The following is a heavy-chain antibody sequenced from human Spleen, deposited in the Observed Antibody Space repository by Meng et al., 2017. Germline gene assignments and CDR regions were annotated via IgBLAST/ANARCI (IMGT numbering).Heavy chain of an antibody. V-gene: IGHV3-11*01. CDR1: GFMFSDYY. J-gene: IGHJ4*02. D-gene: IGHD4-17*01. Sequence: GESLKISCAASGFMFSDYYMSWIRQAPGKGLEWVAHITSSGSSINYVDSVKGRFTISRDNAKNSLYLQMNSLRAEDTAVYYCARVPTYGDYYFDYWGQGTLVTVSS. CDR2: ITSSGSSI. CDR3: ARVPTYGDYYFDY.